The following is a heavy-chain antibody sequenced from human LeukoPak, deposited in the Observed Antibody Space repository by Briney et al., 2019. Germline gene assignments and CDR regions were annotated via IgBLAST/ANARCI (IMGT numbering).Heavy chain of an antibody. D-gene: IGHD3-10*01. V-gene: IGHV4-59*08. CDR2: INYSGST. CDR1: GGSISSYY. Sequence: SETLSLTCTVSGGSISSYYWSWIRQPPGKGLEWIGYINYSGSTNYNPSLKSRVTKSVDTSKNQFSLKLSSVTAADTAVYYCARPLWFGELGSFGYWGQGTLVTVSS. J-gene: IGHJ4*02. CDR3: ARPLWFGELGSFGY.